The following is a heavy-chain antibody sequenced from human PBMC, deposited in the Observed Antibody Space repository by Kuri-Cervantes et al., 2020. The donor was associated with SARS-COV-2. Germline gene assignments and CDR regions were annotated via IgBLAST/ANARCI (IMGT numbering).Heavy chain of an antibody. D-gene: IGHD2-2*01. J-gene: IGHJ5*02. CDR3: ARAYCGSTGCQGRDQFDP. CDR1: GFTFSSYS. V-gene: IGHV3-21*01. CDR2: ISSSSSYI. Sequence: GESLKISCAASGFTFSSYSMNWVRQAPGKGLEWVSSISSSSSYIYYADSVKGRFTISRDNSKNTLVLQMDSLRADDTAVYYCARAYCGSTGCQGRDQFDPWGQGTRSPSPQ.